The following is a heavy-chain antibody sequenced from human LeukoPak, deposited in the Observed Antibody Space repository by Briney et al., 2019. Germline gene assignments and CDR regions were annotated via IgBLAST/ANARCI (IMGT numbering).Heavy chain of an antibody. CDR1: GYSISSGYY. D-gene: IGHD3-16*01. J-gene: IGHJ4*02. V-gene: IGHV4-38-2*02. Sequence: PSETLSLTCTVSGYSISSGYYWGWIRQPPGKGLEWIGSMYHSGSTYYNPSLKSRVTTAVDTSKNQFSLKLSSVTAADTAVYYCARQTSKGWGIHYWGQGTLVTVSS. CDR3: ARQTSKGWGIHY. CDR2: MYHSGST.